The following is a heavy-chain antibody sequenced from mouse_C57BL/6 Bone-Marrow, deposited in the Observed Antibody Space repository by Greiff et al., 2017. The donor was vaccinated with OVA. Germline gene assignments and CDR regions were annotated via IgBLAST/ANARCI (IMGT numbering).Heavy chain of an antibody. J-gene: IGHJ2*01. CDR3: GKSNGYYFDY. D-gene: IGHD1-2*01. CDR1: GFSLTSYG. CDR2: ICRGGSN. V-gene: IGHV2-5*01. Sequence: QVQLKQSGPGLVQPSQCLSITCTVSGFSLTSYGVHWVRQSPGKGLEWLGVICRGGSNDYNAAFMSRLSITKDNNKSQVYFRMKSPEADDMAICSSGKSNGYYFDYWGQGTTLTVSS.